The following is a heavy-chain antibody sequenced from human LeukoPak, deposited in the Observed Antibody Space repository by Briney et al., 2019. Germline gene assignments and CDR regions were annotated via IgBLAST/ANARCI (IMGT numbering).Heavy chain of an antibody. Sequence: SETLSLTCAVYGGSFSGYFWSWIRQPPGKGLEWIGEINHSGSTNYNPSLKSRVTISVDTSKNQFSLKLSSVTAADTAVYYCARGSPLGLNWFDPWGQGTLVTVSS. CDR1: GGSFSGYF. CDR3: ARGSPLGLNWFDP. CDR2: INHSGST. J-gene: IGHJ5*02. D-gene: IGHD3-16*01. V-gene: IGHV4-34*01.